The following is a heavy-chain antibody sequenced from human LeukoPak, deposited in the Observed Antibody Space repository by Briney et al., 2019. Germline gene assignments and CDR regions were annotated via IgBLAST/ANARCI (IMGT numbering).Heavy chain of an antibody. D-gene: IGHD3-10*01. CDR3: TTDRKKLLLWFGELSVG. J-gene: IGHJ4*02. CDR2: IKQDGSEK. CDR1: GFDFNNYN. Sequence: GGSLGLSCAASGFDFNNYNMNWVRQAPGKGLEWVANIKQDGSEKYYVDSVKGRFTISRDNAKNSLYLQMNSLRAEDTAAYYCTTDRKKLLLWFGELSVGWGQGTLVTVSS. V-gene: IGHV3-7*03.